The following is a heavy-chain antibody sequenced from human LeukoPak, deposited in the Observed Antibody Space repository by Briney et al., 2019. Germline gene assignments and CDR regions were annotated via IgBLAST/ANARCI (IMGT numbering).Heavy chain of an antibody. V-gene: IGHV4-31*03. CDR1: GGSINSGAYY. Sequence: SETLSLTCTVSGGSINSGAYYWTWIRQDPGKGLEWIGSIHNTGITYRNSSLKSRITLSIDTSENQFSLKLSSVTAADTAVYYCAREGDYTGSGHPGYWGQGTLVIVSS. CDR2: IHNTGIT. J-gene: IGHJ4*02. D-gene: IGHD4-11*01. CDR3: AREGDYTGSGHPGY.